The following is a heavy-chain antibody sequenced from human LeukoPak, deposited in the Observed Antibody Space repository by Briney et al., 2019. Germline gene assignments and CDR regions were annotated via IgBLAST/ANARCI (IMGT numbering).Heavy chain of an antibody. Sequence: GGSLRLSCATSGFTFSSYAMSWVRQAPGKGLEWVSAISGSGGSTYYADSVKGRFTISRDNSKNTLYLQMNSLRAEDTAVYYCAKNSGSYYVGFDYWGQGTLVTVSS. V-gene: IGHV3-23*01. D-gene: IGHD1-26*01. J-gene: IGHJ4*02. CDR2: ISGSGGST. CDR3: AKNSGSYYVGFDY. CDR1: GFTFSSYA.